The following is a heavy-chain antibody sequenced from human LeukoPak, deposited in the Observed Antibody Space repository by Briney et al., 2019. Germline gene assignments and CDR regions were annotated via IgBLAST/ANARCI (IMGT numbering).Heavy chain of an antibody. CDR2: INHSGST. CDR3: ARVGGRLIDY. V-gene: IGHV4-34*01. D-gene: IGHD2-8*01. CDR1: GGSFSGYY. J-gene: IGHJ4*02. Sequence: PSETLSLTCTVYGGSFSGYYWSWIRQPPGKGLEWIGEINHSGSTNYNPSLKSRVTISVDTSKNQFSLKLSSVTAADTAVYYCARVGGRLIDYWGQGTLVTVSS.